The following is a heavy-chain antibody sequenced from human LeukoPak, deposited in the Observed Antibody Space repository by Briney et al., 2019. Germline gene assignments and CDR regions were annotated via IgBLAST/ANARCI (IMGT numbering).Heavy chain of an antibody. CDR2: IIPIFGTA. Sequence: SVKVSCKASGGTFSSYGISWVRQAPGQGLEWMGGIIPIFGTANYAQKFQGRVTITADESTSTAYMELSSLRSEDTAVYYCARDQGYCSGGSCKGGWFDPWGQGTLVTVSS. CDR3: ARDQGYCSGGSCKGGWFDP. CDR1: GGTFSSYG. V-gene: IGHV1-69*01. J-gene: IGHJ5*02. D-gene: IGHD2-15*01.